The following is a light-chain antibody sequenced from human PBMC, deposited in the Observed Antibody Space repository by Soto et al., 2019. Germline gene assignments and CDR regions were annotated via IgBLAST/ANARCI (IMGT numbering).Light chain of an antibody. V-gene: IGLV1-40*01. CDR3: QSSDSSLSGSVV. Sequence: QSVLTQPPSVSGAPGQRVTISCAGSSYNIGAGYDVNWYQQFPGTAPKLLIYDDTNRPSGVPDRFSGSKSATSASLAITGLQAEDEAKDYCQSSDSSLSGSVVFGGGTKLTVL. J-gene: IGLJ2*01. CDR1: SYNIGAGYD. CDR2: DDT.